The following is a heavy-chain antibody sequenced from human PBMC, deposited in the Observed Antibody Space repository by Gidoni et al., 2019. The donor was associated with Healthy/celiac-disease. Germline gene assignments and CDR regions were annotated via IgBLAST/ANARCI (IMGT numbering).Heavy chain of an antibody. Sequence: QVQLVQSGAEVKKPGSSVKVSCKASGGTFSSYTISWVRQAPGQGLEWMGRIIPILGIANYAQKFQGRVTITADKSTSTAYMELSSLRSEDTAVYYCASEGPYNPYYFDYWGQGTLVTVSS. V-gene: IGHV1-69*02. CDR1: GGTFSSYT. CDR3: ASEGPYNPYYFDY. CDR2: IIPILGIA. D-gene: IGHD1-20*01. J-gene: IGHJ4*02.